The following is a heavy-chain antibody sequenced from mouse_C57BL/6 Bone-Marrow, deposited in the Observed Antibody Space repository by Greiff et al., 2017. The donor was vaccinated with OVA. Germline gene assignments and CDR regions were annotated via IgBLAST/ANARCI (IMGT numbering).Heavy chain of an antibody. J-gene: IGHJ2*01. CDR1: GFTFSDYG. CDR2: ISSGSSTI. Sequence: EVQLVESGGGLVKPGGSLKLSCAASGFTFSDYGMHWVRQAPEKGLEWVAYISSGSSTIYYADTVKGRFTISRDNAKNTLFLQMTSLRSEDTAMYYCARYYGSGDYFDYWGQGTTLTVSS. D-gene: IGHD1-1*01. V-gene: IGHV5-17*01. CDR3: ARYYGSGDYFDY.